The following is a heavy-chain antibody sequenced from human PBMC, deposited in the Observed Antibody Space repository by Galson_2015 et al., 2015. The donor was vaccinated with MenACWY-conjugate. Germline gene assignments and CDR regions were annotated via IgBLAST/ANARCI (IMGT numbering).Heavy chain of an antibody. CDR1: GYSFTNYW. CDR3: ARHPPGGRGMDV. D-gene: IGHD1-26*01. CDR2: IDPVDSNT. J-gene: IGHJ6*02. V-gene: IGHV5-51*01. Sequence: QSGAEVKKPGESLQISCKGTGYSFTNYWIAWVRQMPGKGLEWMGLIDPVDSNTRYSPSFQGQVTIPADKSISTAYLQWTSLRASDTAMFYCARHPPGGRGMDVWGQGTTVTVSS.